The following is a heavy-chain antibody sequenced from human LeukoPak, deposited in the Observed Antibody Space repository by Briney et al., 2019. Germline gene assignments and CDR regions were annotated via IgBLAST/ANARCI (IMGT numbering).Heavy chain of an antibody. CDR1: GYTFTTYG. CDR2: ISAYNGNT. CDR3: AKLGVSGYFDY. V-gene: IGHV1-18*04. Sequence: ASVKVSCKASGYTFTTYGITWVRQAPGQGLEWMGWISAYNGNTNYAQKFQGRVTMTTDTSTTTAYIELRSLRSDDTAVYYCAKLGVSGYFDYWGQGSLVTVSS. D-gene: IGHD1-26*01. J-gene: IGHJ4*02.